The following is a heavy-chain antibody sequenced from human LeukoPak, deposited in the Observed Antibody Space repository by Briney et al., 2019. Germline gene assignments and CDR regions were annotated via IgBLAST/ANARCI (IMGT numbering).Heavy chain of an antibody. Sequence: PGGSLRLSCAASGFTFSVFAMTWVRQAPGKGLEWVSGISGGGESTYYADSVKGRFTISRDNSKNTLYLQMTSLRAEDMAVYYCAKDNSILPDWLDPWGQGTLVTVSS. CDR1: GFTFSVFA. CDR2: ISGGGEST. D-gene: IGHD3-3*01. V-gene: IGHV3-23*01. J-gene: IGHJ5*02. CDR3: AKDNSILPDWLDP.